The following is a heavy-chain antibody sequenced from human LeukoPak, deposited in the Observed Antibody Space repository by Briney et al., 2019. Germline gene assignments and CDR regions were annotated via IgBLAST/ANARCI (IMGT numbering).Heavy chain of an antibody. J-gene: IGHJ5*02. V-gene: IGHV4-39*02. CDR2: IYYGRTS. CDR1: AGSISSSSYY. D-gene: IGHD3-3*01. Sequence: SETLSLTCTVSAGSISSSSYYWGWIRQPPGKGPEWIGRIYYGRTSYYNPSLKSRITISLDTSKIHFSLRLSTVIAADTAVYFCARHLGGLYSNYDYWSGPINWFDPWGQGTLVTVSS. CDR3: ARHLGGLYSNYDYWSGPINWFDP.